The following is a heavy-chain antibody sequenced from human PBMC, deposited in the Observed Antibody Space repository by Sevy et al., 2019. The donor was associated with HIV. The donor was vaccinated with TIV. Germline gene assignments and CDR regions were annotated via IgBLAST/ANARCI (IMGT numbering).Heavy chain of an antibody. CDR2: IWYDATNK. CDR1: GCSFSGYG. J-gene: IGHJ4*02. Sequence: GGSLRLSCAASGCSFSGYGMHWVRQAPGKGLEWVAVIWYDATNKEYADSVKGRFTISRDNSKNTLYLQMNSLRAEDTAVYYCVRESIAVAGIGYYFNYWSQGTLVTVSS. V-gene: IGHV3-33*01. D-gene: IGHD6-19*01. CDR3: VRESIAVAGIGYYFNY.